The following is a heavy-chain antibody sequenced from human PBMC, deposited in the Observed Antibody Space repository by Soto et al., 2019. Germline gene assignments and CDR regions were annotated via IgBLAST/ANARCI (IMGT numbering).Heavy chain of an antibody. V-gene: IGHV1-2*04. Sequence: GASVKVSCKASGYTFTGYYMHWVRQAPGQGLEWMGWINPNSGGTNYAQKFQGWVTMTRDTSISTAYMELSRLRSDDTAVYYCARVSGSGYDFVSYYFDYWGQGTLVTVSS. CDR3: ARVSGSGYDFVSYYFDY. CDR1: GYTFTGYY. D-gene: IGHD5-12*01. J-gene: IGHJ4*02. CDR2: INPNSGGT.